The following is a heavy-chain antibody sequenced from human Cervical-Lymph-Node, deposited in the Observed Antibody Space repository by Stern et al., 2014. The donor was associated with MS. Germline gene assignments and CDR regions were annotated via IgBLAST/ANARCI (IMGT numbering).Heavy chain of an antibody. CDR2: ISGRDGTI. V-gene: IGHV3-11*01. J-gene: IGHJ4*02. CDR3: ARAGGSKDDF. D-gene: IGHD3-10*01. CDR1: GFTFSDYY. Sequence: QVQLMQSGGGLVKPGGSLRLSCAASGFTFSDYYMNWIRQAPGQGLEWVSYISGRDGTIFYADSVKGRFTISRDNAKKSLYLQMNSLRAEDTAVYYCARAGGSKDDFWGQGTLVTVSS.